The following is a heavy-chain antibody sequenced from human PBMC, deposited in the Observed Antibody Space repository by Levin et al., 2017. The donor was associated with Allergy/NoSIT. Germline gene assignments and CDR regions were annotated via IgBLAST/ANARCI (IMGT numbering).Heavy chain of an antibody. CDR2: ISSSSSYI. D-gene: IGHD6-13*01. V-gene: IGHV3-21*01. CDR3: ARVIAAAWYFDY. J-gene: IGHJ4*02. Sequence: KAGGSLRLSCAASGFTFSSYSMNWVRQAPGKGLEWVSSISSSSSYIYYADSVKGRFTISRDNAKNSLYLQMNSLRAEDTAVYYCARVIAAAWYFDYWGQGTLVTVSS. CDR1: GFTFSSYS.